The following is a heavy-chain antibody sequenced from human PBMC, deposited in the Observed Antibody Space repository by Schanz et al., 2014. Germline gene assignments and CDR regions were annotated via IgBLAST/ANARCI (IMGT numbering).Heavy chain of an antibody. Sequence: QVQLVQSGAEVRKPGSSVKVSCKASGGTFSSYGFSWVRQAPGQGLEWMGRIIPILGIANYAQNFQGRVTITADKSTSTAYMELSSLRSEDTAVYYCATCSGGTCHAKPVLDNWGQGTLVTVSS. D-gene: IGHD2-15*01. V-gene: IGHV1-69*04. CDR3: ATCSGGTCHAKPVLDN. CDR1: GGTFSSYG. CDR2: IIPILGIA. J-gene: IGHJ4*02.